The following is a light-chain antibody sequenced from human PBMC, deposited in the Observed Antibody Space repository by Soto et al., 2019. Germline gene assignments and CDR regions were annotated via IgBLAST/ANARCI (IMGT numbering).Light chain of an antibody. CDR2: DIN. CDR1: SSNIGNNY. J-gene: IGLJ2*01. Sequence: HSVLTQPPSVSAAPGQKVTISCSGSSSNIGNNYVSWYQQLPGTAPKLLIYDINKRPSGIPDRFSGSKSGTSATLGITGLQTGDEADYYCGAWDNSLTTGVFGGGTKLTVL. V-gene: IGLV1-51*01. CDR3: GAWDNSLTTGV.